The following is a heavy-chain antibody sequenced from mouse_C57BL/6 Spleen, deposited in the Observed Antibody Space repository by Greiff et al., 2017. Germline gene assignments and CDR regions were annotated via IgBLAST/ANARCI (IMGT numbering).Heavy chain of an antibody. CDR2: IHPSDSDT. V-gene: IGHV1-74*01. CDR3: AKYYGSSYAWFAY. CDR1: GYTFTSYW. Sequence: VQLQQPGAELVKPGASVQVSCKASGYTFTSYWMHWVKQRPGQGLEWIGRIHPSDSDTNYNQKFKGKATLTVDKSSSTAYMQLSSLTSEDSAVYYCAKYYGSSYAWFAYWGQGTLVTVSA. J-gene: IGHJ3*01. D-gene: IGHD1-1*01.